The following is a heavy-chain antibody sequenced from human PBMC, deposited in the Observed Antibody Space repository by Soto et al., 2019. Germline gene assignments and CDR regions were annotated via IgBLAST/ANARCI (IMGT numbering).Heavy chain of an antibody. CDR3: ARGDSTDCSNGVCSFFYNHDLDV. D-gene: IGHD2-8*01. J-gene: IGHJ6*02. V-gene: IGHV1-2*04. CDR1: GYSFTDYH. CDR2: INPKSGGT. Sequence: ASVKVSCKASGYSFTDYHIHWVRQAPGQGLEWLGRINPKSGGTSTAEKFQGWVTMTRGTSISTASMELTRLTSVHTAIYYCARGDSTDCSNGVCSFFYNHDLDVWG.